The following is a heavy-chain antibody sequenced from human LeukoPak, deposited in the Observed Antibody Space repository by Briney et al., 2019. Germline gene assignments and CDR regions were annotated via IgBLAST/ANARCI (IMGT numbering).Heavy chain of an antibody. CDR3: ARHWTRYCSGGSCYSWAFDI. D-gene: IGHD2-15*01. J-gene: IGHJ3*02. CDR2: IYYSRRT. V-gene: IGHV4-39*01. CDR1: GGSISSSSYY. Sequence: PWQTLSLTCTVSGGSISSSSYYWGWIRQPPGKGLEWIGSIYYSRRTYYNPSLKSRVTISVDTSKNQFSLKLSSVTAADTAVYYCARHWTRYCSGGSCYSWAFDIRGQGTMVTVSS.